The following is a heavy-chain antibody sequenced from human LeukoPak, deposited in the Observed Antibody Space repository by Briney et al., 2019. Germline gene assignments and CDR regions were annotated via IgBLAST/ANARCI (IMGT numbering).Heavy chain of an antibody. CDR3: ARGVGYCSSTSCYGGEDY. CDR1: GYTFTSYA. Sequence: ASVKVSCKASGYTFTSYAMHWVRQAPGQRLEWMGWINAGNGNTKYSQKFQGRVTITRGTSASTAYMELSSLRSEDTAVYYCARGVGYCSSTSCYGGEDYWGQGTLVTVSS. V-gene: IGHV1-3*01. J-gene: IGHJ4*02. D-gene: IGHD2-2*01. CDR2: INAGNGNT.